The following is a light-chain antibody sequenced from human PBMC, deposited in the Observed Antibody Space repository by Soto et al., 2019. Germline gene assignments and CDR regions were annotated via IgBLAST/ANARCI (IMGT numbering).Light chain of an antibody. CDR3: SSYISSRAHVV. CDR2: DVS. V-gene: IGLV2-14*01. Sequence: QPVLTQPASVSGSPGQSITISCTGTSSDVGGYNYVSWYQQHPGKAPKLMIYDVSSRPSGVSNRFSGSKSGNTASLTISGLQAEDEADYHCSSYISSRAHVVFGGGTKLTVL. CDR1: SSDVGGYNY. J-gene: IGLJ2*01.